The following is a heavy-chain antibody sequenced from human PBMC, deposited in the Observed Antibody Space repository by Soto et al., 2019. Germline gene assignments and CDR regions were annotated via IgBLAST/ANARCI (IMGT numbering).Heavy chain of an antibody. Sequence: WTWIRQSPGKGLEWIGYIYYSGSTDCNPSLRGRLAISIDTSKNQFSLRLNSMTAADTAVYYCAGRDCSGTNCYYLDYYYMDVWGKGTTVTVSS. CDR3: AGRDCSGTNCYYLDYYYMDV. D-gene: IGHD2-2*01. J-gene: IGHJ6*03. V-gene: IGHV4-59*08. CDR2: IYYSGST.